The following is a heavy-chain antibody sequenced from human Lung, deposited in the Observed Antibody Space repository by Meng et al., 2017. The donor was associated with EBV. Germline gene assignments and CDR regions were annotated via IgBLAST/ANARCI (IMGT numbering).Heavy chain of an antibody. CDR2: IHFSGSA. J-gene: IGHJ1*01. D-gene: IGHD2-15*01. CDR1: CGATFRGIFI. Sequence: GDVIHSGSPLLTSLVPCGATFRGIFIGGFVRPPPREVVELIGNIHFSGSAYYHPSVKGRFTISRDKSKNPVYLKMNILTAEDTAVYYCGVAAACWHLEHWGPGTLVTVSS. V-gene: IGHV4-61*05. CDR3: GVAAACWHLEH.